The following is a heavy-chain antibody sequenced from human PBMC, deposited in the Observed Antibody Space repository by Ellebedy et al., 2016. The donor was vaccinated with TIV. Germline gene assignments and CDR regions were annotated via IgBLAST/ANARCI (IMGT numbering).Heavy chain of an antibody. V-gene: IGHV1-2*04. Sequence: AASVKVSCKASGGTFSSYAISWVRQAPGQGLEWMGRIIPNSGVTNYAQKFQDWVTMTRGTSITTAYMELSRLKSDDTAVYYCARHDSSGYYYDYWGQGTLVTVSS. J-gene: IGHJ4*02. CDR1: GGTFSSYA. D-gene: IGHD3-22*01. CDR3: ARHDSSGYYYDY. CDR2: IIPNSGVT.